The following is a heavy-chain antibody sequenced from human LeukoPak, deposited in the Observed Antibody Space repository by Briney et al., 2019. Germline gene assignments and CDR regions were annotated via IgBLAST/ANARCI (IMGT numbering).Heavy chain of an antibody. Sequence: GASVKVSCKASGYTFTGYYMHWVRQAPGQGLEWMGWINPNSGGTNYAQKFQGRVIMTRDTSISTAYMELSRLRSDDTAVYYCARERFLEWLLYGDAFDIWGQGTMVTVSS. D-gene: IGHD3-3*01. CDR2: INPNSGGT. V-gene: IGHV1-2*02. J-gene: IGHJ3*02. CDR1: GYTFTGYY. CDR3: ARERFLEWLLYGDAFDI.